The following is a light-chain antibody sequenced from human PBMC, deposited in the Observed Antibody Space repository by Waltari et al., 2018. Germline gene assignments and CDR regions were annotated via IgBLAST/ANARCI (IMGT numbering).Light chain of an antibody. CDR3: CSYIGTHTNWV. CDR2: DVT. V-gene: IGLV2-11*01. Sequence: QSALTQPRSVSGSPGQSVTISCTGISSEVGDFNFVSWYQQNPGEAPKLMIYDVTKRPSGVPDRLSGSKSGNTASLTISGLQAEDEANYYCCSYIGTHTNWVFGGGTKLTVL. J-gene: IGLJ3*02. CDR1: SSEVGDFNF.